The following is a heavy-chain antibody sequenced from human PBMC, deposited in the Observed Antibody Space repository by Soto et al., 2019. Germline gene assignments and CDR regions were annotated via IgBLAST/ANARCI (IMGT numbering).Heavy chain of an antibody. CDR3: AKRPFGSIKPEPFDY. Sequence: PGVSLRLSCAASGFTSSSYAMSWVRQAPGKGLEWVSAISGSGGSTYYADSVKGRFTISRDNSKNTLYLQMNSLRAEDTAVYYCAKRPFGSIKPEPFDYWGQGTLVTVSS. J-gene: IGHJ4*02. CDR1: GFTSSSYA. D-gene: IGHD6-13*01. V-gene: IGHV3-23*01. CDR2: ISGSGGST.